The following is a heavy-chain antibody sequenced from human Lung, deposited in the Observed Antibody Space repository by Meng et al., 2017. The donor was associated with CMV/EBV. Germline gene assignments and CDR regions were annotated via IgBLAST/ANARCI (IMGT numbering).Heavy chain of an antibody. Sequence: SGGSISSSSYYWGWIRQPPGKGLEWIGSIYYSGSTYYNPSLKSRVTISVDTSKNQFSLKLSSVTAADTAVYYCARRGQWLVNNWFDPWGQGTLVTVSS. CDR1: GGSISSSSYY. J-gene: IGHJ5*02. D-gene: IGHD6-19*01. V-gene: IGHV4-39*01. CDR3: ARRGQWLVNNWFDP. CDR2: IYYSGST.